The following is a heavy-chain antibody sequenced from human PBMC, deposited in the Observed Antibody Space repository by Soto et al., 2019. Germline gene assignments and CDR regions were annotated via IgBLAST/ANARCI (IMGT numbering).Heavy chain of an antibody. Sequence: PGGSLRLSCAASGFTFSSYAMSWVRQAPGKGLEWVSAISGSGGSTYYADSVKGRFTISRDNSKNTLYLQMNSLRAEDTAVYYCADHRRNIAARQIPAGEYFYYYYGMDVWGQGTTVTVSS. CDR3: ADHRRNIAARQIPAGEYFYYYYGMDV. J-gene: IGHJ6*02. D-gene: IGHD6-6*01. V-gene: IGHV3-23*01. CDR1: GFTFSSYA. CDR2: ISGSGGST.